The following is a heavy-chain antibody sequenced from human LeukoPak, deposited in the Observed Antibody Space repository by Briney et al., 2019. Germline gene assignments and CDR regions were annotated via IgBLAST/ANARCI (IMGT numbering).Heavy chain of an antibody. J-gene: IGHJ4*02. CDR2: IYYSGST. CDR3: ARGCRDDFWSGYYWDY. V-gene: IGHV4-30-4*08. CDR1: GGSISSGDYY. Sequence: PSETLSLTCTVSGGSISSGDYYWSWIRQPPGKGLEWIGYIYYSGSTYYNPSLKSRVTISVDTSKNQFSLKLSSVTAADTAVYYCARGCRDDFWSGYYWDYWGQGTLVTVSS. D-gene: IGHD3-3*01.